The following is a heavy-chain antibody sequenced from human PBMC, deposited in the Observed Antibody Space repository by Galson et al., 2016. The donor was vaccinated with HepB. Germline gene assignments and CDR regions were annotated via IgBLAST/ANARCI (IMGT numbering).Heavy chain of an antibody. J-gene: IGHJ4*02. CDR1: GFTLSSYG. D-gene: IGHD4-17*01. CDR3: AKDIRGWTTVTAENDN. Sequence: SLRLSCAASGFTLSSYGMHWVRQAPGKGLEWVAVISYDGSNKYYADSVKGRFTISRDNSKNTLSLQMNSLRVEDTAVYYCAKDIRGWTTVTAENDNWGQGTLVTVSS. V-gene: IGHV3-30*18. CDR2: ISYDGSNK.